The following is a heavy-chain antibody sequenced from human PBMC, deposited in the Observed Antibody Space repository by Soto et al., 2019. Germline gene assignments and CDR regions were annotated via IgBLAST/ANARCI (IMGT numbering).Heavy chain of an antibody. CDR2: IYYSGST. J-gene: IGHJ3*02. V-gene: IGHV4-59*01. Sequence: SETLSLTCTVSGGSISSYYWSWIRQPPGKGLEWIGYIYYSGSTNYNPSLKSRVTISVDTSKNQFSLKLSSVTAADTAVYYCARNWYSGSYYFAFDIWGQGTMVTVSS. CDR3: ARNWYSGSYYFAFDI. CDR1: GGSISSYY. D-gene: IGHD1-26*01.